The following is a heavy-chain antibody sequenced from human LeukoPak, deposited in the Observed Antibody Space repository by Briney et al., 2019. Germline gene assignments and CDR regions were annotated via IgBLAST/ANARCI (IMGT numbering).Heavy chain of an antibody. CDR2: INHSGST. Sequence: PSETLSLTCAVYGGSFSGYYWSWIRQPPGKGLEWIGEINHSGSTNYNPSLKSRVTISVDTSMNQFSLKLSSVTAADTAVYYCARGLTMVRGVIITGWFDPWGQGTLVTVSS. V-gene: IGHV4-34*01. CDR3: ARGLTMVRGVIITGWFDP. D-gene: IGHD3-10*01. CDR1: GGSFSGYY. J-gene: IGHJ5*02.